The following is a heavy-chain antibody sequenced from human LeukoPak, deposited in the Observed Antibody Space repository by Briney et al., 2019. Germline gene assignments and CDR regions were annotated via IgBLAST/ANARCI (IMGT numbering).Heavy chain of an antibody. J-gene: IGHJ4*02. V-gene: IGHV5-51*01. CDR1: GYDFTNSW. CDR2: LYPGDSDT. D-gene: IGHD5-18*01. CDR3: ARGRGYSYGTDFDY. Sequence: GESLKISCKGSGYDFTNSWIAWVRQMPGKGLVWMAILYPGDSDTRYSPSFQGQVTISADKSISTAYLQWRSLKASDSAMYYCARGRGYSYGTDFDYWGQGTLVTVSS.